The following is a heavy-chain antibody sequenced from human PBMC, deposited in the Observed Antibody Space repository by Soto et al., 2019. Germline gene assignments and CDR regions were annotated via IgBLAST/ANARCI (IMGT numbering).Heavy chain of an antibody. D-gene: IGHD4-17*01. CDR1: GFTFRNYA. V-gene: IGHV3-23*01. Sequence: AGGSLRLSCAASGFTFRNYAMTWARQAPGKGLEWVSSLLRSGSSAYYADSVRGRFSISSDTSASSLYLQMDNLRAEDTAIYYCAKDAISGDGIWLMDSWGQGTVVTVSS. CDR2: LLRSGSSA. CDR3: AKDAISGDGIWLMDS. J-gene: IGHJ5*02.